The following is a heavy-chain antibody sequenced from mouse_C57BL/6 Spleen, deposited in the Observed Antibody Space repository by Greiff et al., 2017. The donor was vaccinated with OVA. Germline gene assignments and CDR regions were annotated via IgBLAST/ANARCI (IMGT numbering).Heavy chain of an antibody. CDR2: IYPGSGNT. J-gene: IGHJ3*01. D-gene: IGHD2-1*01. Sequence: QVQLQQSGAELVRPGASVKLSCKASGYTFTDYYITWVKQRPGQGLEWIARIYPGSGNTYYNEKFKGKATLTAEKSSSTAYMQLSSLTSEDSAVYFCASYYGNSAWFAYWGQGTLVTVSA. CDR1: GYTFTDYY. V-gene: IGHV1-76*01. CDR3: ASYYGNSAWFAY.